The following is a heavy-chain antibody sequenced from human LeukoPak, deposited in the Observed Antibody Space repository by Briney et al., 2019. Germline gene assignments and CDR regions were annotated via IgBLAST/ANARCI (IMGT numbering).Heavy chain of an antibody. V-gene: IGHV3-7*03. CDR2: IKQDGSQK. CDR3: ARDRREQCLSVEY. J-gene: IGHJ4*02. Sequence: GGSLRLSCAASGFTFSSHWMSWVRQAPGKGLEWVANIKQDGSQKYYVDSVKGRFTISRDNAKNSLYLQMNSLGAEDTAVYYCARDRREQCLSVEYWGQRTLVTVSS. CDR1: GFTFSSHW. D-gene: IGHD5/OR15-5a*01.